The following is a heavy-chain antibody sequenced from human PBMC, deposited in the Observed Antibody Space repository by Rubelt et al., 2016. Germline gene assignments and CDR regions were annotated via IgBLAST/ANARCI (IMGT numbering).Heavy chain of an antibody. V-gene: IGHV4-4*02. Sequence: QVQLQESGPRLVEPSGTLSLTCADSGVSIRSGNWWSWIRQPPGQGLEWIGEIFHRGSTNYNPSLKGRVTIPVDTFKNQFSRKVNSVTAADTAVYYCARELGGDFDAYDFWGQGTMVTVSS. J-gene: IGHJ3*01. CDR3: ARELGGDFDAYDF. CDR2: IFHRGST. D-gene: IGHD2-21*02. CDR1: GVSIRSGNW.